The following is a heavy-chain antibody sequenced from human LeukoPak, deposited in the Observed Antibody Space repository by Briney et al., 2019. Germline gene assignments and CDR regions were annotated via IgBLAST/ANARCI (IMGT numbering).Heavy chain of an antibody. D-gene: IGHD5-12*01. Sequence: SETLSLTCAVYGGSFSGYYWSWIRQPPGKGLEWIGEINHSGSTNYNPSHKSRVTISVDTSKNQFSLKLSSVTAADTAVYYCARGRPFHSGYDLVGVDYWGQGTLVTVSS. CDR2: INHSGST. CDR1: GGSFSGYY. V-gene: IGHV4-34*01. CDR3: ARGRPFHSGYDLVGVDY. J-gene: IGHJ4*02.